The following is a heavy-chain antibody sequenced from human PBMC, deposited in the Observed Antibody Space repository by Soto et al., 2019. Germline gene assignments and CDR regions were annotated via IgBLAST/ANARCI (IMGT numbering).Heavy chain of an antibody. V-gene: IGHV3-30-3*01. CDR1: GLTFSRYP. CDR3: AREEGTWYKVLWNC. CDR2: ISDNGSNK. Sequence: QVQLVQSGGGVVQPGRSLRLSCAGSGLTFSRYPMHWVRQAPDKGLAWVALISDNGSNKYYADSVQGRFTISRDNSKNTLYLQMDNLIAEDPAVYYWAREEGTWYKVLWNCWGQGALVTGSS. D-gene: IGHD1-20*01. J-gene: IGHJ4*02.